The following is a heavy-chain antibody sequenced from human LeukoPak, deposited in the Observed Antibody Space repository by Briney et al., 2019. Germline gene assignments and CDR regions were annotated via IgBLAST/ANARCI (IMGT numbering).Heavy chain of an antibody. CDR3: ARGQFWSGYSI. J-gene: IGHJ4*02. V-gene: IGHV4-39*01. CDR1: GDSISTSDYF. Sequence: NPSETLSLTCTVSGDSISTSDYFWGWIRQPPGKGLEWIGEINHRRSTNYNPSLKSRVTMSVDTSKNQFSLNLSSVTAADTAVYYCARGQFWSGYSIWGQGTLVTVSS. D-gene: IGHD3-3*02. CDR2: INHRRST.